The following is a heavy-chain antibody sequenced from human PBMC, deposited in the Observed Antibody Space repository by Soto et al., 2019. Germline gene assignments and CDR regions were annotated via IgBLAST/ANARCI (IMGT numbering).Heavy chain of an antibody. Sequence: GGSLRLSCAASGFTFNSYGIHLVRQAPGKGLEWVAVIWYDGSNKYYADSVKGRFTISRDNSKNTLYLQMNSLRAEDTAVYYCARASMVPGQIDYWGQGTLVTVSS. D-gene: IGHD2-2*01. CDR3: ARASMVPGQIDY. CDR1: GFTFNSYG. V-gene: IGHV3-33*01. J-gene: IGHJ4*02. CDR2: IWYDGSNK.